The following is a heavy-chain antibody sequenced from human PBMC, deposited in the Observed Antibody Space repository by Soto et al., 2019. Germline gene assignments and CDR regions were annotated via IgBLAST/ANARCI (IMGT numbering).Heavy chain of an antibody. CDR1: GFTFSSYG. CDR2: ISYDGSNK. D-gene: IGHD5-18*01. CDR3: AKAGSRIQLWFFDY. V-gene: IGHV3-30*18. Sequence: QVQLVESGGGVVQPGRSLRLSCAASGFTFSSYGMHWVRQAPGKGLEWVAVISYDGSNKYYADSVKGRFTISRDNSKNTLYLQMNSLRAADTAVYYCAKAGSRIQLWFFDYWGQGTLVTVSS. J-gene: IGHJ4*02.